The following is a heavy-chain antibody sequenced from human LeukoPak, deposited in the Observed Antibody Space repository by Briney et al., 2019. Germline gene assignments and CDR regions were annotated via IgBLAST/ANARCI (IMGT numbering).Heavy chain of an antibody. CDR2: IYHSGST. CDR3: ARRGLRYFDWLLARRPNNWFDP. V-gene: IGHV4-4*02. CDR1: GGSISSSNW. D-gene: IGHD3-9*01. Sequence: PSETLSLTCAVSGGSISSSNWWSWVRQPPGKGLEWIGEIYHSGSTNYNPSLKSRVTISVDTSKNQFSLKLSSVTAADTAVYYCARRGLRYFDWLLARRPNNWFDPWGQGTLVTVSS. J-gene: IGHJ5*02.